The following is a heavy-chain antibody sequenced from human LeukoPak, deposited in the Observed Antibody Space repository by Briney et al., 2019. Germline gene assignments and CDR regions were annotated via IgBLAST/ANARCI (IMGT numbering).Heavy chain of an antibody. CDR2: IIPIFGTA. CDR3: ARELEGDNSGTFDGFDV. J-gene: IGHJ3*01. Sequence: SVKVSCKASGGTFRSYSISWVRQAPGQGLEWMGGIIPIFGTANYAQKFLGRVTITADESTSTAYMELSSLRSEDTAVYYCARELEGDNSGTFDGFDVWGQGTMVTVSS. D-gene: IGHD6-19*01. V-gene: IGHV1-69*13. CDR1: GGTFRSYS.